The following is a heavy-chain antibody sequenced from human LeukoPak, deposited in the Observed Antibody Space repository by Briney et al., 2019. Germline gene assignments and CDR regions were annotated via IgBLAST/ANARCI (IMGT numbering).Heavy chain of an antibody. CDR2: ISGSGGST. D-gene: IGHD6-13*01. Sequence: GGSLRLSCAASGFTFSSYAMSWVRQAPGKGLEWVSAISGSGGSTYYADSVKGRLTISRDNSKNTLYLQMNSLRAEDTAVYYCAKARRIAAAGPRDYWGQGTLVTVSS. J-gene: IGHJ4*02. CDR3: AKARRIAAAGPRDY. CDR1: GFTFSSYA. V-gene: IGHV3-23*01.